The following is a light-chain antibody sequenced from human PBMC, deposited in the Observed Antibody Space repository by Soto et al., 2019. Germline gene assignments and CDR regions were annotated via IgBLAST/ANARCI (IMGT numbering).Light chain of an antibody. CDR3: QQFGTSSLVT. V-gene: IGKV3-20*01. CDR2: GVS. Sequence: EIVLTQSPGTLSLSPGERATLSCRASQSVNTKYLAWYQQKPGQAPRLLISGVSSRATVIPDRFSGSGSGKDFILTISRVEPEDFAVYYCQQFGTSSLVTFGLGTKVDIK. CDR1: QSVNTKY. J-gene: IGKJ3*01.